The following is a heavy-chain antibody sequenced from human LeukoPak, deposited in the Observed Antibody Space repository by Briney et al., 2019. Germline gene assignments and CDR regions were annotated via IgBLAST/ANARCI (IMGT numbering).Heavy chain of an antibody. D-gene: IGHD3-10*01. CDR3: ARVGSYYGSGSFDY. J-gene: IGHJ4*02. Sequence: SETLSLTCTVSGGSISSYYWSWIRQPPGKGLEWIGYIYYSGSTNYNPSLKSRVTISVDTSKNQFSLRLSSVTAADTAVYYCARVGSYYGSGSFDYRGQGTLVTVSS. CDR1: GGSISSYY. V-gene: IGHV4-59*01. CDR2: IYYSGST.